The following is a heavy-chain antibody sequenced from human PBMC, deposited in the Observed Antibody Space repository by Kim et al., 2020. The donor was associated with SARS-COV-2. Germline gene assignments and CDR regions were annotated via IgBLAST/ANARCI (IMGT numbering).Heavy chain of an antibody. J-gene: IGHJ6*02. CDR1: GYTFTSYA. Sequence: ASVKVSCKASGYTFTSYAMNWVRQAPGQGLEWMGWINTNTGNPTYAQGFTGRFVFSLDTSVSTAYLRISSLKAEDTAVYYCARDLAAAGDYYYYYGMDVWGQGTTVTVSS. D-gene: IGHD6-13*01. CDR3: ARDLAAAGDYYYYYGMDV. V-gene: IGHV7-4-1*02. CDR2: INTNTGNP.